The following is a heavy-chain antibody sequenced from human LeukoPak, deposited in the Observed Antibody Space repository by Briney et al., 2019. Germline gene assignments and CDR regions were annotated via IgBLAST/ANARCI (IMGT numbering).Heavy chain of an antibody. J-gene: IGHJ4*02. D-gene: IGHD2-15*01. CDR1: GYTFTGYY. V-gene: IGHV1-2*02. CDR2: INPNSGGT. CDR3: ASEGVVVAPPTLTYFDY. Sequence: ASVKVSCKASGYTFTGYYMHWVRQAPGQGLEWMGWINPNSGGTNYAQKFQGRVTMTRDTSISTAYMELSRLRSDDTAVYYCASEGVVVAPPTLTYFDYGGQGTLVTVS.